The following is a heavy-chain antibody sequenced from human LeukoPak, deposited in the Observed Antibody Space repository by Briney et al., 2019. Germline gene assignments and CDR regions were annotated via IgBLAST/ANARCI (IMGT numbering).Heavy chain of an antibody. D-gene: IGHD3-22*01. J-gene: IGHJ4*02. CDR1: GVSMNYYF. Sequence: SETLSLTCTVSGVSMNYYFWNWIRQPAGKGLEWIGRIYTSGSTNYNPSLKSRVTMSVDTSKNQFSLKLSSVTAADTAVYYCARDTYYYDSSGYTRLLDYWGQGTLVTVSS. V-gene: IGHV4-4*07. CDR2: IYTSGST. CDR3: ARDTYYYDSSGYTRLLDY.